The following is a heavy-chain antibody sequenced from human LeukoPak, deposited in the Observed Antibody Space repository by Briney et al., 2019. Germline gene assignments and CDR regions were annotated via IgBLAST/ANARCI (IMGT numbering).Heavy chain of an antibody. CDR1: GYSISSGYY. J-gene: IGHJ3*01. D-gene: IGHD1-26*01. V-gene: IGHV4-38-2*01. CDR2: IHHSGTI. CDR3: ARHSRVIVGAICAYDF. Sequence: PSETLSLTCAVSGYSISSGYYWGWIRQPPGKGLEWIGSIHHSGTIYYNPSLRSRVTISVGTSENHFSLNLTSVTAADTALYYCARHSRVIVGAICAYDFWGQGTKVTVSS.